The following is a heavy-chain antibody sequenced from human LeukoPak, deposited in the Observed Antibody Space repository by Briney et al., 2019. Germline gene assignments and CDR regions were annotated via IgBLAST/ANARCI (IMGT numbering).Heavy chain of an antibody. D-gene: IGHD3-10*01. J-gene: IGHJ5*02. Sequence: GASVKVSCKASGYTFTGYYMHWVRQAPGQGLEWMGWINPNSGGTNYAQKFQGRVTMTRDTSISTAYMELSRLRSEDTAVYYCATGNYGSGSPRFDPWGQGTLVTVSS. CDR2: INPNSGGT. V-gene: IGHV1-2*02. CDR1: GYTFTGYY. CDR3: ATGNYGSGSPRFDP.